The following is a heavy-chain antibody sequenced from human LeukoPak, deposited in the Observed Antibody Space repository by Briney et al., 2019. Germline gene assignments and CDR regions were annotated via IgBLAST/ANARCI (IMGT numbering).Heavy chain of an antibody. CDR3: ARDPTAMITPRFDY. V-gene: IGHV3-7*01. Sequence: PGGSLRLSCAASGFTFSSYWMSSARQAPGKGLEWVANIKQDGSEKYYVDSVKGRFTISRDNAKNSLYLQMNSLRAEDTAVYYCARDPTAMITPRFDYWGQGTLVTVSS. CDR2: IKQDGSEK. J-gene: IGHJ4*02. D-gene: IGHD5-18*01. CDR1: GFTFSSYW.